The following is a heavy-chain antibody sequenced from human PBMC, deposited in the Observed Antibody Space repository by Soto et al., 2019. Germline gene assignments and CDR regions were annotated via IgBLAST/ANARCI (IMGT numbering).Heavy chain of an antibody. Sequence: GGSLRLSCTASGLIFSNYAMSWVLQAPWKGLEWVSTISASGTSTHYADSVKGRFSVSRDNSEYTQYLQMNSLRVEDTAVYFCTKWGSSGYDYYYYAMDVWGQGTKVTVSS. CDR3: TKWGSSGYDYYYYAMDV. CDR1: GLIFSNYA. D-gene: IGHD3-22*01. V-gene: IGHV3-23*01. CDR2: ISASGTST. J-gene: IGHJ6*02.